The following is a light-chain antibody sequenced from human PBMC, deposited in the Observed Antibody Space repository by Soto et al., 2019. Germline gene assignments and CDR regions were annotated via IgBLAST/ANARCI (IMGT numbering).Light chain of an antibody. Sequence: EIVLTQSPATLSLSPGERATLSCRASQRVSTYLAWYQQKPGQAPRLFIYDPSNRATGIPARFSGSGSGTDFTLTISSLEPEDFAVYYCQQRSKWPITFGQGTRLEI. CDR3: QQRSKWPIT. V-gene: IGKV3-11*01. J-gene: IGKJ5*01. CDR1: QRVSTY. CDR2: DPS.